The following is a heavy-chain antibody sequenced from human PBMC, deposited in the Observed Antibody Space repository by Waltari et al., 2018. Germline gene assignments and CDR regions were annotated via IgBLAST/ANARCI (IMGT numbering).Heavy chain of an antibody. CDR2: IYYSGST. J-gene: IGHJ4*02. D-gene: IGHD1-26*01. Sequence: QLHLQESGPGLVKPSETLSLTCTVSGGSISSSSYYWGWIRQPPGKGLEWIGSIYYSGSTYYNPSLKSRVTISVDTSKNQFSLKLSSVTAADTAVYYCARDGGYSGFDYWGQGTLVTVSS. V-gene: IGHV4-39*07. CDR3: ARDGGYSGFDY. CDR1: GGSISSSSYY.